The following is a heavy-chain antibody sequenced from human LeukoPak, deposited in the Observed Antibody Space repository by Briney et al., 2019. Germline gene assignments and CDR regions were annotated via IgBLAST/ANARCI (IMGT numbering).Heavy chain of an antibody. CDR3: ARGYGIVGATIDY. CDR1: GGSITSYY. D-gene: IGHD1-26*01. V-gene: IGHV4-59*08. J-gene: IGHJ4*02. Sequence: KPSETLSLTCTVSGGSITSYYWSWIRQPPGEGLEWIGYIHYSGSTNYNPSLKSRLTISLDASKNQFSLKLSSVTATDTAVYYCARGYGIVGATIDYWGQGTLVTVSS. CDR2: IHYSGST.